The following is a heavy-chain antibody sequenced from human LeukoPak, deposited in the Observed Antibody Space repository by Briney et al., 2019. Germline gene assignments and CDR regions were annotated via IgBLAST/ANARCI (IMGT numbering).Heavy chain of an antibody. J-gene: IGHJ4*02. CDR2: ISSSGATI. V-gene: IGHV3-48*01. CDR1: GYTFSTYV. CDR3: AKDSRVTPFDY. D-gene: IGHD4-17*01. Sequence: GGSLRLSCAVSGYTFSTYVMNWVRQAPGQGLEWVSYISSSGATIYYADSVKGRFTISRDNSKNTLYLQMNSLRAEDTAVYYCAKDSRVTPFDYWGQGTLVTVSS.